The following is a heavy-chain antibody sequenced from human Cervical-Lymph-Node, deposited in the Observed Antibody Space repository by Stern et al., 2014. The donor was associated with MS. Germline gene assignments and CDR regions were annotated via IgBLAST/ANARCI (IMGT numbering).Heavy chain of an antibody. J-gene: IGHJ4*02. D-gene: IGHD2-21*02. Sequence: VQLVESGAEVKKPGSSVRVSCKASGGTFSTHVISWIRQAPGQGLEWMGGISPMFGRARYAQKFRGRLRITADESTTTAHMEFSSLTSEDVAVYYCAKERGDSFDFATWGQGTLVTVSS. V-gene: IGHV1-69*01. CDR1: GGTFSTHV. CDR2: ISPMFGRA. CDR3: AKERGDSFDFAT.